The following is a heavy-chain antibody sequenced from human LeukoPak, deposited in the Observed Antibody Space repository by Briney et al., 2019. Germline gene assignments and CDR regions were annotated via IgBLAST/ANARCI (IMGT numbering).Heavy chain of an antibody. D-gene: IGHD6-19*01. CDR1: GYTFTSYG. CDR3: ATSTPSPGGGWDYFDY. CDR2: ISAYNGNT. Sequence: ASVKVSCKASGYTFTSYGISWVRQAPGQGLEWMGWISAYNGNTNYAQKLQGRVTMTTDTSTSTAYMELRSLRSDDTAVYYCATSTPSPGGGWDYFDYWGQGTLVTVSS. V-gene: IGHV1-18*01. J-gene: IGHJ4*02.